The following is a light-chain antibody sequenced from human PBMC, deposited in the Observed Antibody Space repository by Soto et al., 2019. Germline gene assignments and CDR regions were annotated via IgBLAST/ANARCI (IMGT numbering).Light chain of an antibody. CDR3: QQYNNSLWT. Sequence: ETVLTQSPGTLSLSPGERAILSCRASQSVSSTYLAWYQQKPDQAPRLLIYGASSRATGIPDRFSGSGSGTDFTLTISRLEPEDFAVYYCQQYNNSLWTFGQATKVEIK. CDR1: QSVSSTY. V-gene: IGKV3-20*01. J-gene: IGKJ1*01. CDR2: GAS.